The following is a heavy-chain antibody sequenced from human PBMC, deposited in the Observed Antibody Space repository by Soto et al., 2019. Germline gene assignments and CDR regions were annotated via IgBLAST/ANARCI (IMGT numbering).Heavy chain of an antibody. J-gene: IGHJ4*02. CDR2: ISDSGDSA. D-gene: IGHD2-21*01. Sequence: EVQLLASGGGLVQPRGSLRLSCAASGLSFSSHAMSWVRPAPGKGLEWVSSISDSGDSAYYADSVKGRFTISRDNSKDTLYLQMNSLTAEDTAVYYCAKLIPHWGQGTLVTVSS. CDR1: GLSFSSHA. CDR3: AKLIPH. V-gene: IGHV3-23*01.